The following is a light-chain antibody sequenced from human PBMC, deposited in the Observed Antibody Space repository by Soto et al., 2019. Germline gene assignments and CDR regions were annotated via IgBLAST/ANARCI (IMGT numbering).Light chain of an antibody. J-gene: IGKJ1*01. CDR1: QIVSANY. CDR2: GAS. Sequence: TVLTHSPCTLSLSPLERATLSCMSSQIVSANYLAWYQQKPGQAPRLLMYGASRRAAGIPERFSGSGSGTDFTLTISRLEPEDFAVYYCQQYGSSPQTFGQGTKVDI. V-gene: IGKV3-20*01. CDR3: QQYGSSPQT.